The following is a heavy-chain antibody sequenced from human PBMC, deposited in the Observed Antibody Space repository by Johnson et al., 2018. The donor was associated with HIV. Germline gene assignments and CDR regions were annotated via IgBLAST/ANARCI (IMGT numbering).Heavy chain of an antibody. V-gene: IGHV3-30*02. CDR3: AKSSSATYYGDAFDV. D-gene: IGHD3-10*01. Sequence: QVQLVESGGGLVQPGGSLRLSCAASGFTFSNYGMHWVRQAPGKGLEWVAGLWYDGSKNNYADSVRGRFTISRDKSTTTVYLQMNSLRADDTAVYYCAKSSSATYYGDAFDVWGQGTVVSVSS. CDR1: GFTFSNYG. CDR2: LWYDGSKN. J-gene: IGHJ3*01.